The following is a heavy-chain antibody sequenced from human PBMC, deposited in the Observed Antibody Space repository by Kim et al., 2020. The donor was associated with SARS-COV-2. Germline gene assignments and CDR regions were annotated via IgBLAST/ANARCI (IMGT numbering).Heavy chain of an antibody. V-gene: IGHV3-7*01. CDR3: ARDVVGAAKD. J-gene: IGHJ4*02. CDR1: GFIFSSYW. Sequence: GGSLRLSCAASGFIFSSYWMSWVRQAPGKGLEWVANIKQDGSEKYYVDSVKGRFTISRDNAKSSLYLQMNSLRAEDTAVYYCARDVVGAAKDWGQGNLV. D-gene: IGHD1-26*01. CDR2: IKQDGSEK.